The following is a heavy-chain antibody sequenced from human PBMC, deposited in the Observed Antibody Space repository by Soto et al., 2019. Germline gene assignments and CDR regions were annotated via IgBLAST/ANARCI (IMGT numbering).Heavy chain of an antibody. J-gene: IGHJ6*03. D-gene: IGHD6-25*01. CDR1: GGSISSYY. V-gene: IGHV4-59*01. CDR2: IYYSGST. CDR3: ARVGSPGSRYYYYMDV. Sequence: SETLSLTCTVSGGSISSYYWSWIRQPPGKGLEWIGYIYYSGSTNYNPSLKSRVTISVDTSKNQFSLKLSSVTAADTAVYYCARVGSPGSRYYYYMDVWGKGTTVTVSS.